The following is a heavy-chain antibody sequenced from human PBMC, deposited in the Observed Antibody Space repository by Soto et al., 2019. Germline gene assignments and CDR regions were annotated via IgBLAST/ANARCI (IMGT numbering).Heavy chain of an antibody. CDR3: ARQYCTGTSCYHYVDY. Sequence: QVQLVQSGAEVKHSGASMKVSCKASGYTFTSNYLHWIRQAPGQGREWMGTITPGIGSTTYAENFQGRVAMTRDTSTSTVHLELSSLRFEDTAVYYWARQYCTGTSCYHYVDYGGQGTVTTVSS. V-gene: IGHV1-46*01. J-gene: IGHJ4*02. D-gene: IGHD2-2*01. CDR2: ITPGIGST. CDR1: GYTFTSNY.